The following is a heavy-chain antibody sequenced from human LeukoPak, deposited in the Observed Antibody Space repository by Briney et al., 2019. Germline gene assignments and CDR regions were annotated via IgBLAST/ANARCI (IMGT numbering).Heavy chain of an antibody. D-gene: IGHD2-15*01. J-gene: IGHJ4*02. CDR1: GFTFSSYA. CDR3: AKDPPHSPFDY. Sequence: GGSLRLSCAASGFTFSSYAMSWVRQAPGKGLEWVSANTYSGGKTNYADSVEGRFTISRDNSKNTLYLQMNSLRADDTAIYYCAKDPPHSPFDYWGQGTLVTVSS. V-gene: IGHV3-23*01. CDR2: NTYSGGKT.